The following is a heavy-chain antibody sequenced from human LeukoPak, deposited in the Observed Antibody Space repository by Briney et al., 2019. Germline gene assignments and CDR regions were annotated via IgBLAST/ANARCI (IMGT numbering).Heavy chain of an antibody. CDR2: ISYDGSKK. CDR3: ARDRISYDFWSGYPDY. J-gene: IGHJ4*02. V-gene: IGHV3-30-3*01. D-gene: IGHD3-3*01. CDR1: GFTFSSYA. Sequence: GRSLRLSCAASGFTFSSYAMHWVRQAPGKGLEWVAVISYDGSKKYYADSVKGRFTISRDNSKNTLYLQMNSLRAEDTAVYYCARDRISYDFWSGYPDYWGQGTLVTVSS.